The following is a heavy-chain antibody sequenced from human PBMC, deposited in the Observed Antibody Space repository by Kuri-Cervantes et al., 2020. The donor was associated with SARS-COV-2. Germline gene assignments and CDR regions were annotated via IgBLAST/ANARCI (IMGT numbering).Heavy chain of an antibody. CDR3: GRTLGDNDRCRYAGSRYAMDV. D-gene: IGHD4-17*01. CDR1: GGAISSADYY. Sequence: SETLSLTCTVSGGAISSADYYWSWIRQPPGKGLEWIGYIYYSGTTYYNTSLKSRVTMSIDRSNNQFSLRLTSVIVADTAVDYCGRTLGDNDRCRYAGSRYAMDVWGQGTTVTVSS. V-gene: IGHV4-30-4*01. CDR2: IYYSGTT. J-gene: IGHJ6*02.